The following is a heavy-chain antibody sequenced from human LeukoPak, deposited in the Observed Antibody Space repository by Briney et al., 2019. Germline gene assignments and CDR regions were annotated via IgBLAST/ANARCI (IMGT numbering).Heavy chain of an antibody. CDR2: ISNNGGYT. D-gene: IGHD2-15*01. CDR3: AKQLGYCSDGSCYFPY. CDR1: EFTFSSYS. V-gene: IGHV3-23*01. J-gene: IGHJ4*02. Sequence: GGSLRLSCAASEFTFSSYSMNWVRQAPGKGLEWVSAISNNGGYTYYADSVQGRFTISRDNSKSTLCLQMNSLRAEDTAVYYCAKQLGYCSDGSCYFPYWGQGTLVTVSS.